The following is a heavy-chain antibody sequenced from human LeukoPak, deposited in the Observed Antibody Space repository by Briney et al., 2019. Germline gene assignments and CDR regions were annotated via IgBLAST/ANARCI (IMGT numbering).Heavy chain of an antibody. V-gene: IGHV4-34*01. CDR2: INQSGNS. D-gene: IGHD3-22*01. CDR3: ARGRFSPRYYYDSSGYYSHY. CDR1: GGSLSGSY. J-gene: IGHJ4*02. Sequence: SETLSLTCDVNGGSLSGSYWSWIRQSPEKGLEWIGEINQSGNSNYNPSLKSRVTISVDTSKNQFSLKLSSVTAADTAVYYCARGRFSPRYYYDSSGYYSHYWGQGTLVTVSS.